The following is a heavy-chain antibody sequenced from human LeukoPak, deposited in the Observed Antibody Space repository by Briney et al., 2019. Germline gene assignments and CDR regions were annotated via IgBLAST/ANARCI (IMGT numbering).Heavy chain of an antibody. D-gene: IGHD1-26*01. CDR1: GYTFTTYA. J-gene: IGHJ4*02. CDR2: INTNTGNP. V-gene: IGHV7-4-1*02. Sequence: ASVKVSCKASGYTFTTYAMNWVRQAPGQGLEWMGWINTNTGNPAYAQGFTGRFVFSLDTSVSTAYLQISSLKADDTAVYYCATHRRIVGATKLFDYWGQGTLVTVSS. CDR3: ATHRRIVGATKLFDY.